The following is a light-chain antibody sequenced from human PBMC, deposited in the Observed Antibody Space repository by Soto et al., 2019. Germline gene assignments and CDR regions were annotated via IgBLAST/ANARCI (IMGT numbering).Light chain of an antibody. CDR2: LLS. Sequence: DIVMTQSPLSLAVTPGEPPSISCRSSQSLLNSNGYTYLDWYLQKPGQSPQVLIYLLSNRASGVPDRFSGSGSGTDFTLKISRVEAEDVGVYYCMQALQTPWTFGQGTKV. CDR3: MQALQTPWT. CDR1: QSLLNSNGYTY. J-gene: IGKJ1*01. V-gene: IGKV2-28*01.